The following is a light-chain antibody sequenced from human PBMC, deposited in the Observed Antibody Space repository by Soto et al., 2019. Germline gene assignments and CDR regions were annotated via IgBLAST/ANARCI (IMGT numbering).Light chain of an antibody. J-gene: IGKJ1*01. Sequence: EVVMTQSPATLSVSPGERVTLSCRASQSINAHLAWYQQKHGQAPRLLIHGASTRATGIPARFSGSGFGTEFILTISSLQAEDFAFYYCQQYNTWLWTFGQVTKVEIQ. CDR3: QQYNTWLWT. V-gene: IGKV3-15*01. CDR1: QSINAH. CDR2: GAS.